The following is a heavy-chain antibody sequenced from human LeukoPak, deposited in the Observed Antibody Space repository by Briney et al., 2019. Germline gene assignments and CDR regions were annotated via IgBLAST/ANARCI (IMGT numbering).Heavy chain of an antibody. D-gene: IGHD3-10*01. CDR1: GFTFSSYA. J-gene: IGHJ5*01. CDR2: IGGSGVDT. CDR3: TRGTSRSGNDNFDS. Sequence: GGSLRLSCAASGFTFSSYAMRWVRQAPGKGLEWVSAIGGSGVDTYYADSVKGRFTISRDNSKNTLYLQMNSLRAEDTAVYYCTRGTSRSGNDNFDSWGQGTLVTVSS. V-gene: IGHV3-23*01.